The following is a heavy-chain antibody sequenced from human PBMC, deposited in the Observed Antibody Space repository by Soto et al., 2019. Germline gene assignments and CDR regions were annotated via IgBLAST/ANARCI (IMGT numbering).Heavy chain of an antibody. V-gene: IGHV1-18*01. CDR2: ISAYNGNT. CDR1: GYTFTSYG. J-gene: IGHJ4*02. CDR3: ARASMVRGVTTFDY. D-gene: IGHD3-10*01. Sequence: QVQLVQSGAEVKKPGASVKVSCKASGYTFTSYGISWVRQAPGQGLEWMGWISAYNGNTNYAQKLQGRVTXXTXTXXSTAYMELRSLRSDDTAVYYCARASMVRGVTTFDYWGQGTLVTVSS.